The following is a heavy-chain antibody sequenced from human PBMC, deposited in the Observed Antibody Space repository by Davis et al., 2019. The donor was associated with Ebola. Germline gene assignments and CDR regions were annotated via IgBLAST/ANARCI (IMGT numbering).Heavy chain of an antibody. V-gene: IGHV1-2*04. Sequence: ASVKVSCKASGYTFTGYYMHWVRQAPGQGLEWMGWINPNSGGTNYAQKFQGWVTMTRDTSISTAYMELSRLRSDDPAVYYCARDPGVGGQWLGNWGQGTLVTVSS. CDR1: GYTFTGYY. CDR3: ARDPGVGGQWLGN. D-gene: IGHD6-19*01. CDR2: INPNSGGT. J-gene: IGHJ4*02.